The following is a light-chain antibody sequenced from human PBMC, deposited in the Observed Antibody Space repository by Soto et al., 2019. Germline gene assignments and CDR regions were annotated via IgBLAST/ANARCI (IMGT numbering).Light chain of an antibody. Sequence: DVVMTQSPLLLPVTLGQSASISCRSGQSLVSSDGDAYLSWFHQRPGQSPRRLIYKVSNRDFGVPVGLSGSVSRTSFTLIINRVMSYDVRVYCCCQGTNCSPWTFGQGTKVEIK. J-gene: IGKJ1*01. CDR1: QSLVSSDGDAY. CDR2: KVS. V-gene: IGKV2-30*01. CDR3: CQGTNCSPWT.